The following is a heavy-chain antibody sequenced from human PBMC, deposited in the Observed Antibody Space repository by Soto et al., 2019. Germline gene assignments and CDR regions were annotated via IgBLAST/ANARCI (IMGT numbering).Heavy chain of an antibody. V-gene: IGHV1-18*01. D-gene: IGHD3-3*01. CDR3: ARDPGEIPRRVVIIYYYGMDV. CDR1: GYTFTSYG. J-gene: IGHJ6*02. CDR2: ISAYNGNT. Sequence: QVPLVQSGAEVKKPGASVKVSCKASGYTFTSYGISWVRQAPGQGLEWMGWISAYNGNTNYAQKLQGRGTMTTDTSTSTAYMELRSLRSDDTAVYYCARDPGEIPRRVVIIYYYGMDVWGQGTTVTVSS.